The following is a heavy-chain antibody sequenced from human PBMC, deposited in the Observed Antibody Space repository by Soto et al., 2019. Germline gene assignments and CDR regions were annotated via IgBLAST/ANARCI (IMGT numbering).Heavy chain of an antibody. CDR2: IYFYTSDT. J-gene: IGHJ4*02. CDR1: GDTFTHYW. D-gene: IGHD2-8*01. CDR3: ASCKNGLTSWYF. Sequence: GESLKISCKGSGDTFTHYWIGWVRQMPGRGLEWMGIIYFYTSDTKYNPSFQGQVTISADKSISTAFLQWNSLKASDTAMYYCASCKNGLTSWYFCGQGAQVTVS. V-gene: IGHV5-51*01.